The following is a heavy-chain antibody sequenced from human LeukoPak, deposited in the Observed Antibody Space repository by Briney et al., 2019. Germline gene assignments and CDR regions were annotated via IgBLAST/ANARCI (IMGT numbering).Heavy chain of an antibody. CDR3: ASQVPMVRGVSDYYYMDV. J-gene: IGHJ6*03. CDR2: IIPIFGTA. D-gene: IGHD3-10*01. CDR1: GGTFSSYA. V-gene: IGHV1-69*13. Sequence: ASVKVSCKASGGTFSSYAISWVRQAPGQGLEWMGGIIPIFGTANYAQKFQGRVTITADESTSTAYMELSSLRSEDTAVYYCASQVPMVRGVSDYYYMDVWGKGTTVTISS.